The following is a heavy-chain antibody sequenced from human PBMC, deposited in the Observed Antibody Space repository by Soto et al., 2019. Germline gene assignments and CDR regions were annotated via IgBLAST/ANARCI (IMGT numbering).Heavy chain of an antibody. V-gene: IGHV4-59*08. CDR2: IYYSGST. CDR1: GGSISSYY. D-gene: IGHD6-13*01. J-gene: IGHJ4*02. Sequence: SETLSLTCTVSGGSISSYYLSWIRQPPGKGLEWIGSIYYSGSTYYNPSLKSRVTISVDTSKNQFSLKLSSVTAADTAVYYCASQQLAEFDYWGQGTLVTVSS. CDR3: ASQQLAEFDY.